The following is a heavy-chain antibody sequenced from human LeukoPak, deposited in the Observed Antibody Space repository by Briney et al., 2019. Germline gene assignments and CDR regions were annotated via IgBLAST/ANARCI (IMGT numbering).Heavy chain of an antibody. Sequence: SETLSLTCAVYGGSFSGYYWSWIRQPPGKGLGWIGEINHSGSTNYNPSPKSRVTISVDTSKNQFSLKLSSVTAADTAVYYCARLPAAAATGYYGMDVWGKGTTVTVSS. CDR2: INHSGST. CDR3: ARLPAAAATGYYGMDV. D-gene: IGHD6-13*01. CDR1: GGSFSGYY. V-gene: IGHV4-34*01. J-gene: IGHJ6*04.